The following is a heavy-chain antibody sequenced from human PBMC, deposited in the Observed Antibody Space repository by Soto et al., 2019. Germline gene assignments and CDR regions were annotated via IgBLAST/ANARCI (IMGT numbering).Heavy chain of an antibody. J-gene: IGHJ6*02. D-gene: IGHD3-10*01. CDR1: GYTFTSYG. CDR3: ARDLAYYYGSGVPDGMDV. Sequence: ASVKVSCKASGYTFTSYGISWVRRAPGQGLEWMGWISAYNGNTNYAQKLQGRVTMTTDTSTSTAYMELGSLRSDDTAVYYCARDLAYYYGSGVPDGMDVWGQGTTVTVSS. CDR2: ISAYNGNT. V-gene: IGHV1-18*04.